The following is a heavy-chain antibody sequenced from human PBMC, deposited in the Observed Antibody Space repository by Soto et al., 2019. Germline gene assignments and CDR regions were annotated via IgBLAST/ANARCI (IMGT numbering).Heavy chain of an antibody. CDR2: INHSGSI. J-gene: IGHJ4*02. D-gene: IGHD4-17*01. V-gene: IGHV4-34*01. CDR3: ARGEVTTGVF. CDR1: GGSVGGYY. Sequence: SETLSLTCAGYGGSVGGYYWRWVRQPPGKGLEWIGEINHSGSITYAPSLKSRVTMSVDTSKNQFSLRLNSVTAADTAVYYCARGEVTTGVFWGQGTQVT.